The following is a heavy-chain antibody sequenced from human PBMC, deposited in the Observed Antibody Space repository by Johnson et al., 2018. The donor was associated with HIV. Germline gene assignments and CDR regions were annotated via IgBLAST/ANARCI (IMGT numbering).Heavy chain of an antibody. V-gene: IGHV3-72*01. Sequence: MQLVESGGGLVQPGGSLRLSCAASGFTFSDHYMDWVRQAPGKGLEWVGRTRNKANSYTTEYAASVKGRFTISRNDSKNSLYLQMNSLKTDDRSVYYCAKEDPWRLALDIWGQGTLVTVSS. CDR2: TRNKANSYTT. J-gene: IGHJ3*02. CDR3: AKEDPWRLALDI. CDR1: GFTFSDHY. D-gene: IGHD6-25*01.